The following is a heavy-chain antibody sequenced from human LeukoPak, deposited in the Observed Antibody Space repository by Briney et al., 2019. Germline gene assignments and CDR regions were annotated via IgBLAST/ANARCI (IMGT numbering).Heavy chain of an antibody. J-gene: IGHJ4*02. CDR2: IYYSGSI. Sequence: SETLSLTFAVSGYSISSSNWWGWIRQPPGKGLEWIGYIYYSGSIYYNPSLKSRVTMSVDTSKNQFSLKLRSVTAADTAVYYCARVTGYMIEDYFDYWGQGTLVTVSS. CDR1: GYSISSSNW. CDR3: ARVTGYMIEDYFDY. D-gene: IGHD3-22*01. V-gene: IGHV4-28*05.